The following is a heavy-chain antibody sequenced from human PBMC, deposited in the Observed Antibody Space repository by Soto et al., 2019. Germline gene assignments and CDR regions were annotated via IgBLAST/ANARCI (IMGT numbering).Heavy chain of an antibody. V-gene: IGHV4-4*02. CDR2: IYRTGGT. CDR1: GGSFTSNNW. D-gene: IGHD1-7*01. Sequence: PSETLSLTCAVSGGSFTSNNWWTWVRQPPGQGLEWIGEIYRTGGTNYNPSLKSRVTISLDKSESQFSLKVTSLTAADTAVYYCASRDPGTSVDYWGQGTLVTVSS. CDR3: ASRDPGTSVDY. J-gene: IGHJ4*02.